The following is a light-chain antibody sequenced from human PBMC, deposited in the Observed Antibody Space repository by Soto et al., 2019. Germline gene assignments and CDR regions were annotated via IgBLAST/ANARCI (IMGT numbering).Light chain of an antibody. CDR1: QSVSSY. Sequence: EIVLTQSPATLSLSPGERATLSCRASQSVSSYLAWYQQKPGQSPRLLIYDAPNRATGIPARFSGSGSGTDFTLTISSLEPEDFAVYYCQQRSNWRWLTFGGGTKVDIK. CDR3: QQRSNWRWLT. V-gene: IGKV3-11*01. J-gene: IGKJ4*01. CDR2: DAP.